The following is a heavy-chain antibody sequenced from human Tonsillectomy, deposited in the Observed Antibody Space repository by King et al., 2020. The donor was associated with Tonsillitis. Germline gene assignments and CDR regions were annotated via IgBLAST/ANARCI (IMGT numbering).Heavy chain of an antibody. J-gene: IGHJ5*02. CDR3: AKAYVGAGTWAPWFDP. Sequence: QLMQSGGGLVQPGGSLKLSCAASGFTFSSYAMSWVRQAPGKGLEWVSAISGSGGSTYYADSVKGRFTISRDNSKNTLYLQMNSLRAEDTAVYYCAKAYVGAGTWAPWFDPWGQGTLVTVSS. D-gene: IGHD6-19*01. V-gene: IGHV3-23*01. CDR1: GFTFSSYA. CDR2: ISGSGGST.